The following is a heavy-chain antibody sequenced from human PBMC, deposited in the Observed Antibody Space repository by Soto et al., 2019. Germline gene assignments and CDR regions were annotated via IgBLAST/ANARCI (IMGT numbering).Heavy chain of an antibody. V-gene: IGHV4-34*01. CDR2: VNHSGTT. J-gene: IGHJ4*02. CDR3: ARGIGYCSSINCYSSRRLRFDS. CDR1: GGSFSGYY. D-gene: IGHD2-2*01. Sequence: SETLSLTCAVYGGSFSGYYWTWIRQSPEKGLEWIGEVNHSGTTYYNPSLKTRVTVSVHTPKNQFSLKMSSVTAADTAVYYCARGIGYCSSINCYSSRRLRFDSWGQGTLVTVSS.